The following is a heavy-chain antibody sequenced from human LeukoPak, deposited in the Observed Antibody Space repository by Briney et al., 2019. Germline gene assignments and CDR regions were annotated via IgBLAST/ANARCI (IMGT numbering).Heavy chain of an antibody. D-gene: IGHD3-22*01. J-gene: IGHJ4*02. Sequence: SETLSLTCTVSGGSISSSSYYWGWIRQPPGKGLEWIGSIYYSGSTYYNPSLKSRVTISVDTSKNQFSLKLSSVTAADTAVYYCAVGLLLPCYFDYWGQGTLVTVSS. CDR3: AVGLLLPCYFDY. CDR2: IYYSGST. CDR1: GGSISSSSYY. V-gene: IGHV4-39*07.